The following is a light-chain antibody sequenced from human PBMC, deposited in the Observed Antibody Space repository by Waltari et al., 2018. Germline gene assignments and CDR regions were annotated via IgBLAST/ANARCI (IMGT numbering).Light chain of an antibody. CDR3: WQGTHWPLT. Sequence: DAVMTQSPLSLSITPGQPASISCRSSQSLEYSDGNTYLSWYQQKPGQPPRLLIYTVSNRDSGVPDRFSGSGAGTDFTLKISRVEAEDVGVYYCWQGTHWPLTFGGGTKVEIK. CDR1: QSLEYSDGNTY. V-gene: IGKV2-30*01. CDR2: TVS. J-gene: IGKJ4*01.